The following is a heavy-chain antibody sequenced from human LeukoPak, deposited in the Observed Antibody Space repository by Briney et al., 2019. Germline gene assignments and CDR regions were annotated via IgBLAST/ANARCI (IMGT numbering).Heavy chain of an antibody. D-gene: IGHD5-12*01. CDR1: GFALDDYA. Sequence: SGGSLRLSCAASGFALDDYAMHWVRQAPGKGLEWVSYINWNSNFIEYADSVRGRFTISRDNAKNSLYLQMNSLRAEDTAFYFCAKDSDMDKVMENNYYYYFGMNAWGKGTTVTVSS. CDR2: INWNSNFI. J-gene: IGHJ6*04. V-gene: IGHV3-9*01. CDR3: AKDSDMDKVMENNYYYYFGMNA.